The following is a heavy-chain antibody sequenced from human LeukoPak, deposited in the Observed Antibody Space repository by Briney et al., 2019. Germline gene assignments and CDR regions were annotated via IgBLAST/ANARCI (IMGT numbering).Heavy chain of an antibody. CDR2: ISSTGNTK. Sequence: GGSLRLSCAASGFTFSSYEMNWVRKAPGKGLEWVSYISSTGNTKYYADSVTGRFTISRDNAKNSLYLQMNSLRAEDTAIYYCASRKYSKYYFDYWGQGTLVTVSS. J-gene: IGHJ4*02. CDR3: ASRKYSKYYFDY. D-gene: IGHD4-11*01. CDR1: GFTFSSYE. V-gene: IGHV3-48*03.